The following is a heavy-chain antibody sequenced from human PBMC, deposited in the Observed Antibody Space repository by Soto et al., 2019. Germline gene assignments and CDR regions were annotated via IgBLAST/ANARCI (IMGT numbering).Heavy chain of an antibody. CDR2: FDPEDGET. CDR1: GYTLTELS. J-gene: IGHJ6*02. Sequence: QVQLVQSGAEVKKPGASVKVSCKVSGYTLTELSMHWVRQAPGKGLEWMGGFDPEDGETIYAQKFQGRVTMTEDTSTDKAYMELSRLRSEDTAVYYCATVFAAVLVPAAMNRYYGMDVWGQGTTVTVSS. D-gene: IGHD2-2*01. CDR3: ATVFAAVLVPAAMNRYYGMDV. V-gene: IGHV1-24*01.